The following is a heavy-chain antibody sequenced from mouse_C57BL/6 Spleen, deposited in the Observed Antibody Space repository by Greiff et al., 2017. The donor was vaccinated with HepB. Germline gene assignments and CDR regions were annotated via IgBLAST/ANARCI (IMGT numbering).Heavy chain of an antibody. CDR3: ARWRTTVGLDY. V-gene: IGHV1-63*01. J-gene: IGHJ2*01. D-gene: IGHD1-1*01. CDR1: GYTFTNYW. Sequence: LQESGAELVRPGTSVKMSCKASGYTFTNYWIGWAKQRPGHGLEWIGDIYPGGGYTNYNEKFKGKATLTADKSSSTAYMQFSSLTSEDSAIYYCARWRTTVGLDYWGQGTTLTVSS. CDR2: IYPGGGYT.